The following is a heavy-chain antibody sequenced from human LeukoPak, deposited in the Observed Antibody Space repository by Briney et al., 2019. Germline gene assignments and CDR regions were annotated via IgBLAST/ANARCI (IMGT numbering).Heavy chain of an antibody. J-gene: IGHJ3*02. CDR1: GGTFSSYA. Sequence: SVKVSCKASGGTFSSYAISWVRQAPGQGLEWMGGIIPIFGTANYAQKVQGRVTITADESTSTAYVELSSLRSEDTAVYYCARDPRDGDAFDIWGQGTMVTVSS. CDR3: ARDPRDGDAFDI. CDR2: IIPIFGTA. V-gene: IGHV1-69*13.